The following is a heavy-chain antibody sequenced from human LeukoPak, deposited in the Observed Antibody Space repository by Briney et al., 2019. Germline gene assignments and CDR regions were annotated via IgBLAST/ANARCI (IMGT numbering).Heavy chain of an antibody. D-gene: IGHD6-6*01. Sequence: GSLRLSCAASGFTFSSYAMSWVRQAPGKGLEWVSAISGSGGSTYYADSVKGRFTISRDNSKNTLYLQMNSLGAEDTAVYYCARSSIAALSIFDYWGQGTLVTVSS. J-gene: IGHJ4*02. CDR2: ISGSGGST. CDR1: GFTFSSYA. V-gene: IGHV3-23*01. CDR3: ARSSIAALSIFDY.